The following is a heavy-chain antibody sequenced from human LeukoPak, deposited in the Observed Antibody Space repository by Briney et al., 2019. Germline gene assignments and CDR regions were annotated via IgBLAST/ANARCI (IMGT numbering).Heavy chain of an antibody. V-gene: IGHV1-69*13. CDR1: GGTFSSYA. Sequence: SVKVSCKASGGTFSSYAISWVRQAPGQGPEWMGGIIPIFGTANYAQKFQGRVTITADESTSTAYMELSSLRSEDTAVYYCARAREPYYYDSSIDYWGQGTLVTVSS. CDR2: IIPIFGTA. J-gene: IGHJ4*02. CDR3: ARAREPYYYDSSIDY. D-gene: IGHD3-22*01.